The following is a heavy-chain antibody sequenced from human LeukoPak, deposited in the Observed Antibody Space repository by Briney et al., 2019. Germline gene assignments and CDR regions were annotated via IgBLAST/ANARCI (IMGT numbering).Heavy chain of an antibody. CDR2: ISGYNGDT. Sequence: GASVKVSCKASGYTFTTYGMSWVRQAPGQGLEWMGWISGYNGDTKYAQNLQGRVTLTTDMSTSTAYMELRSLRSDDTAVYYCASHFYGSGSYYQNLGMDLWGQGTTVTVSS. CDR3: ASHFYGSGSYYQNLGMDL. J-gene: IGHJ6*02. CDR1: GYTFTTYG. V-gene: IGHV1-18*01. D-gene: IGHD3-10*01.